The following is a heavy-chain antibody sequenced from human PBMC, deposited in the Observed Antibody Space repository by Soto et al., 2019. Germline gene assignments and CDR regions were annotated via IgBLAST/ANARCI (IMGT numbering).Heavy chain of an antibody. D-gene: IGHD2-15*01. CDR2: IYYSGST. J-gene: IGHJ4*02. V-gene: IGHV4-30-4*01. Sequence: QVQLQESGPGLVKPSQTLSLTCTVSVGSFSSGVYNWSWIRQPPGKGLEWIGYIYYSGSTYYNPSLKSRVTISVDTSKNQFSMKLSSVTAADTAVYYCARDSYSVRLDYWGQGTLVTVSS. CDR3: ARDSYSVRLDY. CDR1: VGSFSSGVYN.